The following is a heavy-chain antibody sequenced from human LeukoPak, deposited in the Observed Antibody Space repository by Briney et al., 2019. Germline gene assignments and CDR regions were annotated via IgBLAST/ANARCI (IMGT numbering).Heavy chain of an antibody. Sequence: PGGSLRLSCAASRFTFSGYAMYWVRQAPGKVLEWVSCIDASGVNTYYEDSVKGRFTISRENSNNTLYLQMNSLRAEDTAVYYCAKGSGSGWYGWFDPWGQGTLVTVSS. J-gene: IGHJ5*02. CDR1: RFTFSGYA. CDR2: IDASGVNT. V-gene: IGHV3-23*01. CDR3: AKGSGSGWYGWFDP. D-gene: IGHD6-19*01.